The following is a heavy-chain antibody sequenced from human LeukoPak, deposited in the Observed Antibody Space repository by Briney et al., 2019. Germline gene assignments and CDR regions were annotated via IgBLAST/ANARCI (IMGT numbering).Heavy chain of an antibody. Sequence: QAGGSLRLSCAASGFTFSSYWMSWVRQAPGKGLEWVANIKQDGSEKYYVDSLKGRFTISRGNAKNSLYLQMNSLRAEDTAVYYCARPRAVTSGGVIIRVPDYWGQGTLVTVSS. CDR1: GFTFSSYW. CDR2: IKQDGSEK. CDR3: ARPRAVTSGGVIIRVPDY. V-gene: IGHV3-7*01. J-gene: IGHJ4*02. D-gene: IGHD3-16*02.